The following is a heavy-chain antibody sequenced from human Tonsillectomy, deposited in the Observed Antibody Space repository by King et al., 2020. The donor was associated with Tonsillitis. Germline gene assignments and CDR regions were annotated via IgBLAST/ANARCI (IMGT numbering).Heavy chain of an antibody. J-gene: IGHJ5*02. Sequence: VTLKESGPVLLKPTETLTLTCTVSGFSLTNGRLGVTWIRQPPGKALEWLAHIFANDEKSYSTSLKTRVSISKDTSKRQVVLTMTNMDPADTATYYCARVILRHDVDTSGAVGFDPGGQGTLVTVSS. CDR1: GFSLTNGRLG. CDR3: ARVILRHDVDTSGAVGFDP. CDR2: IFANDEK. V-gene: IGHV2-26*01. D-gene: IGHD2-15*01.